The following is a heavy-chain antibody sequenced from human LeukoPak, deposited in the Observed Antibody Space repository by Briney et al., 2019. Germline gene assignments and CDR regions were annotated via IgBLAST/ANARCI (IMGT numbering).Heavy chain of an antibody. CDR2: IKQDGSEK. D-gene: IGHD6-19*01. CDR3: AKIAVAGWGPFDY. Sequence: GGSLRLSCAASGFTFRSYWMHWVRQAPGKGLEWVANIKQDGSEKYYVDSVKGRFTISRDNAKNSLYLQMNSLRAEDTAVYYCAKIAVAGWGPFDYWGQGTLVTVSS. V-gene: IGHV3-7*01. J-gene: IGHJ4*02. CDR1: GFTFRSYW.